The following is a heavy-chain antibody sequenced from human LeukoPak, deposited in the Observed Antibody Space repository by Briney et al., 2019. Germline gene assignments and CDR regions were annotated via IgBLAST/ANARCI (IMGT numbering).Heavy chain of an antibody. J-gene: IGHJ4*02. V-gene: IGHV4-34*01. Sequence: KPSETLSFTCAVYGGSFSGYYWSWIRQPPGKGLEWIGEINHSGSTNYNPSLKSRVTISVDTSKNQFSLKLSSVTAADTAVYYCARALPKLGYCSSTSCYAVYFDYWGQGTLVTVSS. CDR2: INHSGST. D-gene: IGHD2-2*01. CDR1: GGSFSGYY. CDR3: ARALPKLGYCSSTSCYAVYFDY.